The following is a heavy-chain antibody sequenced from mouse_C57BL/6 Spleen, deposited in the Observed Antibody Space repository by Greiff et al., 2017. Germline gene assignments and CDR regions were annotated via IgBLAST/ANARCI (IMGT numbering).Heavy chain of an antibody. CDR2: ISSGGDYI. CDR3: TRVYYKGRYYFDY. V-gene: IGHV5-9-1*02. CDR1: GFTFSSYA. Sequence: EVHLVESGEGLVKPGGSLKLSCAASGFTFSSYAMSWVRQTPEKRLEWVAYISSGGDYIYYADTVKGRFTISRDNARNTLYLQMSSLKSEDTAMYYCTRVYYKGRYYFDYWGQGTTLTVSS. J-gene: IGHJ2*01. D-gene: IGHD2-1*01.